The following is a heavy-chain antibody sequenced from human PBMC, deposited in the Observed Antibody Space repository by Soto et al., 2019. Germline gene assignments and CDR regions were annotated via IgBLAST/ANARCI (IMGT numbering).Heavy chain of an antibody. V-gene: IGHV3-23*01. Sequence: LRLSCAASGFTFSSYAMSWVRQAPGKGLEWVSAISGSGGSTYYADSVKGRFTISRDNSKNTLYLQMNSLRAEDTAVYYCAINKAVAGAFDYWGQGTLVTVSS. CDR2: ISGSGGST. CDR1: GFTFSSYA. D-gene: IGHD6-19*01. J-gene: IGHJ4*02. CDR3: AINKAVAGAFDY.